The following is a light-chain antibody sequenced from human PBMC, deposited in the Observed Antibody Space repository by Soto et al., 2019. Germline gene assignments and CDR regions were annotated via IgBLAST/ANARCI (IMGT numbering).Light chain of an antibody. J-gene: IGKJ1*01. CDR2: GAS. Sequence: EIVLTQSPGTLSLSPGERATLSCRASETVSSSYITWYQQKPGQAPRHFIYGASSRATGTPDRFSGRGSWTDFTLTLSRLEPEDFAVYYCQYYGGSPRWTFGQGTRVDTK. CDR3: QYYGGSPRWT. V-gene: IGKV3-20*01. CDR1: ETVSSSY.